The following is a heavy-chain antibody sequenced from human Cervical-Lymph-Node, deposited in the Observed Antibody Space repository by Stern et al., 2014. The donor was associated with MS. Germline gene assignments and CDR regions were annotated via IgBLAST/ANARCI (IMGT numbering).Heavy chain of an antibody. CDR1: GFTFSTYS. D-gene: IGHD7-27*01. J-gene: IGHJ6*02. CDR3: ARDATMGKYYGLDV. CDR2: ITGSGSYI. Sequence: EVHLVESGGGLVKPGGSLRLSCAASGFTFSTYSMTWVRQAPGKGLEWVSSITGSGSYIYYADLVKGRFTISRDNAENSLYLQMNSLRVEDTAVYYCARDATMGKYYGLDVWGQGTTVTVSS. V-gene: IGHV3-21*01.